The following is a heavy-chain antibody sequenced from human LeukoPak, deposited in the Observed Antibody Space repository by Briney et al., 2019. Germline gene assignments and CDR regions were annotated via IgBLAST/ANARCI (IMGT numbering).Heavy chain of an antibody. CDR2: INPNSGGT. J-gene: IGHJ5*02. CDR3: ARVALGGTRIGWFDP. D-gene: IGHD2-15*01. V-gene: IGHV1-2*02. CDR1: GYTFTGYY. Sequence: GASVKVSCKASGYTFTGYYMHWVRQAPGQGLEWMGWINPNSGGTNYAQKFQGRVTMTRGTSISTAYMELSRLRSDDTAVYFCARVALGGTRIGWFDPWGQGTLVTVSS.